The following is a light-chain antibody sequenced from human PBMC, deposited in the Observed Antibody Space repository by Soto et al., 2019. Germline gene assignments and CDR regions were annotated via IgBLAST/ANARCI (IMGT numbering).Light chain of an antibody. Sequence: QLVLTQSPSASASLGASVKLTCSLSSGHSNYAIAWHQQQSEKGPRYLMKLNSDGSHSKGDGLPDRFSGSSSGAERYLTISSLQSEDEADYYCQTWGSGIVVFGGGTKLTLL. CDR1: SGHSNYA. CDR3: QTWGSGIVV. V-gene: IGLV4-69*01. J-gene: IGLJ2*01. CDR2: LNSDGSH.